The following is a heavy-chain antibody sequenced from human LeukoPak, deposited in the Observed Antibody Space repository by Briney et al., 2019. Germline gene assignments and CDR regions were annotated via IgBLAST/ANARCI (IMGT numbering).Heavy chain of an antibody. CDR1: GGSLSSGDYY. CDR2: IYFSGST. CDR3: AGSYCGGDCYDYFDY. V-gene: IGHV4-30-4*01. J-gene: IGHJ4*02. Sequence: SQTLSLTCTVSGGSLSSGDYYWGWIRQPPGKGLEWIGYIYFSGSTYYNPSLKSRFTISVDTSKNQFSLKLSSWAAADTALYYCAGSYCGGDCYDYFDYWGQGTLVTVSS. D-gene: IGHD2-21*02.